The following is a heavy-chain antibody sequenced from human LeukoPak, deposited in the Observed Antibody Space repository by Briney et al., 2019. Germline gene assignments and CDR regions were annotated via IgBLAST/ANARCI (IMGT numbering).Heavy chain of an antibody. D-gene: IGHD6-6*01. CDR3: ARGGIAARPGYNWFDP. CDR1: GFTFSSYG. J-gene: IGHJ5*02. V-gene: IGHV3-33*08. Sequence: GGSLRLSCAASGFTFSSYGMHWVRQAPGKGLEWVAVIWYDGSNKYCADSVKGRFTISRDNSKNTLYLQMNSLRAEDTAVYYCARGGIAARPGYNWFDPWGQGTLVTVSS. CDR2: IWYDGSNK.